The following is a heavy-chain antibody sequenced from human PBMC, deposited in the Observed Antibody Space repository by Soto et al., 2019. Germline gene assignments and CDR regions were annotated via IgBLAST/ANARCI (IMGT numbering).Heavy chain of an antibody. CDR1: GFTLSDYY. J-gene: IGHJ4*02. Sequence: GGSLRLSCAASGFTLSDYYMSWIRQAPWRGLEWVSYISGSSSDTHYADSVKGRFTISRDNAKNSLYLQMNSLRAEDSAVYYCARGIHNNYGVTPAYWGQGTLVTVYS. V-gene: IGHV3-11*05. CDR3: ARGIHNNYGVTPAY. D-gene: IGHD2-8*01. CDR2: ISGSSSDT.